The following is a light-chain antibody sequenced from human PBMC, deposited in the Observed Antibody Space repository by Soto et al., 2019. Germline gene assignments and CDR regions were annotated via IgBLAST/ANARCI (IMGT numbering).Light chain of an antibody. CDR1: QSVSSN. CDR2: DAS. V-gene: IGKV3-20*01. Sequence: ELVMTQSRATLSVSSGERATLSCRASQSVSSNLAWYHQKTGQAPRVLIYDASTRATGIQDRFSGSGSGADFTLKIRSLETEDLAVYDCKKYGSSQWTVGKGKKGEI. CDR3: KKYGSSQWT. J-gene: IGKJ1*01.